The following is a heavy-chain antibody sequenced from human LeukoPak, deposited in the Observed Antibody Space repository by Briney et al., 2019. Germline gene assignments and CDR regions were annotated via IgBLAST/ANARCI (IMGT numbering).Heavy chain of an antibody. V-gene: IGHV7-4-1*02. J-gene: IGHJ4*02. CDR3: ARGRGYCSSTSCYAGYYFDY. CDR2: INTDTGNP. D-gene: IGHD2-2*01. CDR1: GYTFTSYA. Sequence: ASVKVSCKASGYTFTSYAINWVRQAPGQGLEWMGWINTDTGNPTYAQGFTGRFVFSLDTYVSTAYLQISSLKAEDTAVYYCARGRGYCSSTSCYAGYYFDYWGQGTLVTVSS.